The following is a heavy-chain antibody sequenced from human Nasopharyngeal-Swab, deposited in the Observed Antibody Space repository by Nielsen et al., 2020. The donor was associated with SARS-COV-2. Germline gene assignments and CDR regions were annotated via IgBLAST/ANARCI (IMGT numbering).Heavy chain of an antibody. J-gene: IGHJ1*01. V-gene: IGHV3-48*04. Sequence: GESLKISCAASGLTFSDYGMIWVRQAPGKGPEWISYISGGSGTIYYADSVKGRFTISRDNAKRSLYLQLNSLRAEDTAVYYCGQIGGYWGQGTLVSVSS. CDR3: GQIGGY. CDR1: GLTFSDYG. CDR2: ISGGSGTI. D-gene: IGHD6-25*01.